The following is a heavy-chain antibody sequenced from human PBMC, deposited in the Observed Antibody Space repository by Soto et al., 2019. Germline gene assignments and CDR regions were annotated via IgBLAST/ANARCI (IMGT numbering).Heavy chain of an antibody. CDR3: AHPRGYGVFDAYDI. D-gene: IGHD4-17*01. CDR1: GFTFITYA. Sequence: GGSLRLSCVASGFTFITYAMSWVRQAPGKGLEWVSALTPSGGETYYADSVKGRFTISRDNSMNALYLQMNSLRIEDTAVYYCAHPRGYGVFDAYDIWGQGTMVTVSS. CDR2: LTPSGGET. J-gene: IGHJ3*02. V-gene: IGHV3-23*01.